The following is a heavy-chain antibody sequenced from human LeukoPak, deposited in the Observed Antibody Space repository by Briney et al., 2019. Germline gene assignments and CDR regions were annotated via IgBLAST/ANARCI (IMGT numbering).Heavy chain of an antibody. D-gene: IGHD3-3*01. CDR1: GYTFTSYY. Sequence: ASVKVSCKASGYTFTSYYIHWVRQAPGQGLEWMGIINPSGGSTSYAQKFQGRVTMTRDTSTSTVYMELSSLRSEDTAVYYCARASLYDFWSGSHEYYFDYWGQGTLVTVSS. V-gene: IGHV1-46*01. CDR2: INPSGGST. CDR3: ARASLYDFWSGSHEYYFDY. J-gene: IGHJ4*02.